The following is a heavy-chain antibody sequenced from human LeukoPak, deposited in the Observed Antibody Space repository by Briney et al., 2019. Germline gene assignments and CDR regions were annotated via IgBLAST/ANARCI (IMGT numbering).Heavy chain of an antibody. CDR1: GFNVSVNY. J-gene: IGHJ4*02. V-gene: IGHV3-53*01. CDR3: ARAPHALWFGGGAFDH. CDR2: IYSTAIT. Sequence: GGSLRLSCAASGFNVSVNYMSWVRQAPGKGLEWLSVIYSTAITAYADSVKGRFTISRDNSKNTLALQMNSLRVEDTAVYYCARAPHALWFGGGAFDHWGQGTLVTVSS. D-gene: IGHD3-10*01.